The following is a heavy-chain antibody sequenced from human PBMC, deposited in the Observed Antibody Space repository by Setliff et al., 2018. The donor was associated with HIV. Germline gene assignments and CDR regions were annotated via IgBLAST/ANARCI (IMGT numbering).Heavy chain of an antibody. V-gene: IGHV1-3*01. CDR3: ARYCSSTSCSLPYNWFDP. Sequence: GASLKVSCKASGYTFTSYAMHWVRQAPGQRLEWMGWINAGNGNTKYSQKFQGRVTITRDTSASTAYMELSSLRSEDTAVYYCARYCSSTSCSLPYNWFDPWGQGTLVTVSS. J-gene: IGHJ5*02. CDR1: GYTFTSYA. D-gene: IGHD2-2*01. CDR2: INAGNGNT.